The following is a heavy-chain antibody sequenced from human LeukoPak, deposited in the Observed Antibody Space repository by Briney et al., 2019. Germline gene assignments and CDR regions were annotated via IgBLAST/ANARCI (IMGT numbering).Heavy chain of an antibody. V-gene: IGHV3-23*01. J-gene: IGHJ4*02. CDR1: GFTFSTYA. Sequence: PGGSLRLSCAASGFTFSTYAMNWVRQAPGKGLEWVSAVSGSGGSTYYADSVKGRFTISRDNSKNTLYLQMNSLRAEDTAVYYCARGRIAAAGSYFDYWGQGTLVTVSS. CDR2: VSGSGGST. D-gene: IGHD6-13*01. CDR3: ARGRIAAAGSYFDY.